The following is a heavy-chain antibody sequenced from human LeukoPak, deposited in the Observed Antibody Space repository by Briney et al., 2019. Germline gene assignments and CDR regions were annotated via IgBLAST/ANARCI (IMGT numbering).Heavy chain of an antibody. V-gene: IGHV4-59*01. J-gene: IGHJ5*02. CDR1: GGSISSYY. D-gene: IGHD6-13*01. CDR3: AGGVNWIDP. Sequence: PSETLSLTCTVSGGSISSYYWSWIRQPPGKGLEWIGYVYYSGSTNYNPSLKSRVTISVDTSKNQFSLKLSSVTAADTAVYYCAGGVNWIDPWGQGTLVTVSS. CDR2: VYYSGST.